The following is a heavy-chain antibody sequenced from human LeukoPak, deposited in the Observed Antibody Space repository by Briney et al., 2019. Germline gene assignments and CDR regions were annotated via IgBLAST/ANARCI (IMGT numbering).Heavy chain of an antibody. CDR1: GFTVNNNY. Sequence: GGSLRLSCAASGFTVNNNYMSWVRQAPGKGLEWVSVIYSSGSTYYADSVRGRFTISRDISKNSLYLQMTSLRAEDTAVYYCARDLGYYASSANWGQGTLVTVSS. V-gene: IGHV3-53*01. CDR2: IYSSGST. CDR3: ARDLGYYASSAN. J-gene: IGHJ4*02. D-gene: IGHD3-22*01.